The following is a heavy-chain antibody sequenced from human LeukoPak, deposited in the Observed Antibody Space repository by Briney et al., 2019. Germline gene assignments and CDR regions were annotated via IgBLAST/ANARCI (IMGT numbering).Heavy chain of an antibody. CDR2: IYYSGST. D-gene: IGHD5-12*01. CDR1: GGSISSYY. J-gene: IGHJ4*02. V-gene: IGHV4-59*12. Sequence: SETLSLTCTVSGGSISSYYWSWIRQPPGKGLEWIGYIYYSGSTNYNPSLKSRVTISVDTSKNQFSLKLSSVTAADTAVYYCARADGYSGYDSATGRHFDYWGQGTPVTVSS. CDR3: ARADGYSGYDSATGRHFDY.